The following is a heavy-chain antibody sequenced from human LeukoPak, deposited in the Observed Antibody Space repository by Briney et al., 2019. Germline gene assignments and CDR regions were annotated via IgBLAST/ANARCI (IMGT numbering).Heavy chain of an antibody. J-gene: IGHJ4*02. CDR2: IYHSGST. CDR1: GVSISRGGYY. Sequence: SQTLSLTCTVSGVSISRGGYYWGWSRQPPGKGLEWIVYIYHSGSTYYNPSLKSRVTISVDRSKNQFSLKLSSVTAADTAVYYCARGGSYDFWSGYLPFDYWGQGTLVTVSS. D-gene: IGHD3-3*01. CDR3: ARGGSYDFWSGYLPFDY. V-gene: IGHV4-30-2*01.